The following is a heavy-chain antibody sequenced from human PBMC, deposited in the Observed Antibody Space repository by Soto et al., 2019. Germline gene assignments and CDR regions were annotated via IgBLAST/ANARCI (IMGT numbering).Heavy chain of an antibody. D-gene: IGHD6-13*01. CDR1: GFTFSSYG. V-gene: IGHV3-33*01. J-gene: IGHJ5*02. CDR2: IWYDGSNK. Sequence: QVQLVESGGGVVQPGKSLRLSCAASGFTFSSYGMHWVRQAPGKGLEWVAVIWYDGSNKYYADSVKGRFTISRDNSKNTLYLQINSLRAEDTAVYYCARDSPTQQLAPLNWFDPWGQGILVTVSS. CDR3: ARDSPTQQLAPLNWFDP.